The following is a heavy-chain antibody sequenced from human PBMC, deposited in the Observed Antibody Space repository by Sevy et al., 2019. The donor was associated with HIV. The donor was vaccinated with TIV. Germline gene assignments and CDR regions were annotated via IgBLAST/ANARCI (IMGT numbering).Heavy chain of an antibody. CDR3: ARPRANYVDHYFFYAMDV. V-gene: IGHV3-30-3*01. CDR1: GFAFTNYYA. Sequence: GGSLRLSCAASGFAFTNYYAMHWVRQAPGTGLEWVSLISYDGSDNYYADSVKGRFTISRDNFKNTLYLQMNSLTTEDTAVYYCARPRANYVDHYFFYAMDVWGQGTTVTVSS. J-gene: IGHJ6*02. D-gene: IGHD4-17*01. CDR2: ISYDGSDN.